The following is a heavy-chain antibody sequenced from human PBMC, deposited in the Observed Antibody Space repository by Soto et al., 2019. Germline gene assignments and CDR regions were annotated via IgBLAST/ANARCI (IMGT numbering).Heavy chain of an antibody. V-gene: IGHV4-59*01. CDR2: VYYSGGT. CDR3: ARVTYSNYVAFDI. J-gene: IGHJ3*02. CDR1: GGSMSRYY. Sequence: VQLQESGPGLVKPSETPSLTCTVSGGSMSRYYWSWMRQPPGKGLEWIGYVYYSGGTNYNPSLKSRLTMSVDTSNNQFSLRLSSVTAADTAVYYCARVTYSNYVAFDIWAEGTVVTVSS. D-gene: IGHD4-4*01.